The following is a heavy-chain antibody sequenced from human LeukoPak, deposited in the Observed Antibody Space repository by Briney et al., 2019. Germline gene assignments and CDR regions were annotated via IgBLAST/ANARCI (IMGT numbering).Heavy chain of an antibody. D-gene: IGHD2-15*01. CDR3: ASSDLGYCSGGSCQTFDY. V-gene: IGHV1-69*04. CDR2: IIPIFGIA. Sequence: SVKVSCKASGGTFSSYAISWVRQAPGQGLEWMGRIIPIFGIANYAQKSQGRVTITANKSTSTAYMELSSLRSEDTAVYYCASSDLGYCSGGSCQTFDYWGQGTLVTVSS. J-gene: IGHJ4*02. CDR1: GGTFSSYA.